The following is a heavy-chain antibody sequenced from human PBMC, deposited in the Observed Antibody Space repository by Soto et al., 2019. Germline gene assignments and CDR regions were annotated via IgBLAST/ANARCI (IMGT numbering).Heavy chain of an antibody. V-gene: IGHV3-48*01. CDR1: GFTFSSYS. CDR3: VRDPEALDY. Sequence: DVQLVESGGGLVQPGGSLRLSCAASGFTFSSYSMNWVRQAPGKGLEWVAYIRRTGSPIYYADSVKGRFTISRDDVKNSLYLQMNSLRAEETAVYYCVRDPEALDYWGLGTLVTVSS. CDR2: IRRTGSPI. J-gene: IGHJ4*02.